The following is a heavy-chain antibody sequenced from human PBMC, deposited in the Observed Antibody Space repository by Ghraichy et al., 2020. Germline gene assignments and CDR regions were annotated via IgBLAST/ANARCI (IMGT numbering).Heavy chain of an antibody. D-gene: IGHD1-14*01. CDR1: GYTFTSYA. Sequence: ASVNVSCKASGYTFTSYAMHWVRQAPGQRLEWMGWINAGNGNTKYSQKFQGRVTITRDTSASTAYMELSSLRSEDTAVYYCARFEPERSYYYGMDVWGQGTTVTVSS. V-gene: IGHV1-3*01. CDR3: ARFEPERSYYYGMDV. J-gene: IGHJ6*02. CDR2: INAGNGNT.